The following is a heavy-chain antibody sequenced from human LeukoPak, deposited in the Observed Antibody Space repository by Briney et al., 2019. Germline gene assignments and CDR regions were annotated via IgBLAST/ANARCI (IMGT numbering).Heavy chain of an antibody. CDR3: ARVGYDFWSGYHLRYYGMDV. V-gene: IGHV3-7*03. J-gene: IGHJ6*02. CDR1: GFTFGSCW. CDR2: IKQDGSEK. Sequence: GGSLRLSCAASGFTFGSCWMSWVRQAPGKGLEWVANIKQDGSEKYYVDSVKGRFTISRDNAKNSLYLQMNSLRAEDTAVYYCARVGYDFWSGYHLRYYGMDVWGQGTTVTVSS. D-gene: IGHD3-3*01.